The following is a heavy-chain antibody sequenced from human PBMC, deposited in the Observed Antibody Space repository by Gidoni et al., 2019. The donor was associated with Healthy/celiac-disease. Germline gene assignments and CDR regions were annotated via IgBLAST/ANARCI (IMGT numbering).Heavy chain of an antibody. CDR2: IYYSGST. V-gene: IGHV4-59*01. J-gene: IGHJ4*02. CDR1: GGSISSYY. Sequence: QVQLQESGPGLVQPSETLSLTCPVSGGSISSYYWSWIRQPPGKGLEWIGYIYYSGSTNYNPSLKSRVTISVDTSKNQFSLKLSSVTAADTAVYYCARDTLGFGESFDDWGQGTLVTVSS. D-gene: IGHD3-10*01. CDR3: ARDTLGFGESFDD.